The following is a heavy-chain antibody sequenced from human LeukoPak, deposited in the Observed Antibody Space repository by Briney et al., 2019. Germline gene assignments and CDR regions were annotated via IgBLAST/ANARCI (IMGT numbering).Heavy chain of an antibody. Sequence: PGGSLRLSCAASGFTVSSNYMSWVRQAPGKGLEWVSVIYSGGSTYYADSVKGRFTISRDNSKNTLYLQMNSLRAEDTAVYYCAKGIHFSDYSVDYWGQGTLVTVSS. CDR1: GFTVSSNY. V-gene: IGHV3-53*05. D-gene: IGHD5-18*01. CDR2: IYSGGST. J-gene: IGHJ4*02. CDR3: AKGIHFSDYSVDY.